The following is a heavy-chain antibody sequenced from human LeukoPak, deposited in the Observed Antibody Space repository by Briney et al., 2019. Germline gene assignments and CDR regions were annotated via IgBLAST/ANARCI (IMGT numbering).Heavy chain of an antibody. J-gene: IGHJ6*03. CDR2: INPNSGGT. CDR3: AKADGYYYYMDV. CDR1: GYTFTGDY. D-gene: IGHD5-24*01. Sequence: ASVTVSCKASGYTFTGDYMHWVRQAPGQGLECMGWINPNSGGTNYAQKFQGRVTMTRDTSISTAYMELSRLRSDDTAVYYCAKADGYYYYMDVWGKGTTVTVSS. V-gene: IGHV1-2*02.